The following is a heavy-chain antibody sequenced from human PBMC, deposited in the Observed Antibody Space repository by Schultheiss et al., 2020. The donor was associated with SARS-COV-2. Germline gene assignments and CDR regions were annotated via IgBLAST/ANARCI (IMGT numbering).Heavy chain of an antibody. CDR3: ARGDYYDRVDWYFDL. J-gene: IGHJ2*01. D-gene: IGHD3-10*02. V-gene: IGHV4-59*08. Sequence: SETLSLTCTVSGGSISSYQWSWIRQPPGKGLEWIGYIYNTGSTNYNPSLKSRLTITVDTSKNQFSLKLSSVTAADTAVYYCARGDYYDRVDWYFDLWGRGTLVTVSS. CDR1: GGSISSYQ. CDR2: IYNTGST.